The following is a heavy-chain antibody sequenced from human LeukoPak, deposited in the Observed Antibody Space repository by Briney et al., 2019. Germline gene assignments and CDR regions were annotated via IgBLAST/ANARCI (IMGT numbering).Heavy chain of an antibody. D-gene: IGHD6-13*01. CDR2: INHSEST. J-gene: IGHJ5*02. CDR1: GFTFSSYG. Sequence: LRLSCAASGFTFSSYGMHWVRQPPGKGLEWIGEINHSESTNYNPSLKSRVTVSVDTSKNQFSLKLSSVTAADTAVYYCATRPDIAAAGPGWFDPWGQGTLVTVSS. V-gene: IGHV4-34*08. CDR3: ATRPDIAAAGPGWFDP.